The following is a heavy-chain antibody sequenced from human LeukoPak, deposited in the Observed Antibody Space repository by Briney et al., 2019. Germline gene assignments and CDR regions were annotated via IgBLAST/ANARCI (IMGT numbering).Heavy chain of an antibody. V-gene: IGHV1-69*13. Sequence: GASVKVSCKASGGTFSSYAISWVRQAPGQGLEWMGGIIPIFGTANYAQKFQGRVTITADESTSTAYMELSSLRSEDTAVYYCAGEQRNQKQWLAGGWFDPWGQGTLVTVSS. CDR2: IIPIFGTA. CDR1: GGTFSSYA. CDR3: AGEQRNQKQWLAGGWFDP. D-gene: IGHD6-19*01. J-gene: IGHJ5*02.